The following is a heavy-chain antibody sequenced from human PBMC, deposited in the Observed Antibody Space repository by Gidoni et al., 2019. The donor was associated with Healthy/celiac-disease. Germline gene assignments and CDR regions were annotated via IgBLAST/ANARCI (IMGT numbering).Heavy chain of an antibody. D-gene: IGHD3-3*01. Sequence: EVQLVESGGGLVQPGGSLKLSCAASGFTFSGSAMHWVRQASGKGLEWVGRIRSKANSYATAYAASVKGRFTISRDDSKNTAYLQMNSLKTEDTAVYYCTRMTRDFWSGYPDYWGQGTLVTVSS. CDR1: GFTFSGSA. J-gene: IGHJ4*02. CDR2: IRSKANSYAT. V-gene: IGHV3-73*02. CDR3: TRMTRDFWSGYPDY.